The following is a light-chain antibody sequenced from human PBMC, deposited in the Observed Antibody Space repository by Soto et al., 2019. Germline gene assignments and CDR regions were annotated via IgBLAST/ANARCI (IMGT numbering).Light chain of an antibody. CDR2: GAS. CDR1: QDITNY. V-gene: IGKV1-33*01. Sequence: DIQMTQSPSSLSASVGDRVTITCQASQDITNYLNWYQQKPGKAPNLLIYGASNLETGVPSRFSGSGSGTEFTLTISSLQPDDFATYYCQQHQSYWSFGQGTKVDIK. CDR3: QQHQSYWS. J-gene: IGKJ1*01.